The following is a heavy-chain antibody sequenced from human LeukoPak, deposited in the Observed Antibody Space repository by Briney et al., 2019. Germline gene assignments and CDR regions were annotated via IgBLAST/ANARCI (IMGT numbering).Heavy chain of an antibody. J-gene: IGHJ4*02. D-gene: IGHD6-19*01. CDR2: IKSDGIDT. Sequence: GGSLRLSCAASGFTLSSYWMHWVRQVPGKGLFWVSRIKSDGIDTMYADSVKGRFTISRDNAKNTLYLQMKSLRAEETAVYYCARGYSSGLHFDYWGQGTLVTVSS. V-gene: IGHV3-74*03. CDR1: GFTLSSYW. CDR3: ARGYSSGLHFDY.